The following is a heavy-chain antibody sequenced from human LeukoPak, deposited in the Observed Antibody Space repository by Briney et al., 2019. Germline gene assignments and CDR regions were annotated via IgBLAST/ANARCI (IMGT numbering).Heavy chain of an antibody. CDR3: ARESGWNDFWSGYYGWFDP. D-gene: IGHD3-3*01. J-gene: IGHJ5*02. CDR2: INSDGSST. Sequence: GGSLRLSCGASGFTFSSYWMHWVRQAPGKGLVWVSRINSDGSSTSYADSVKGRFTISRDNAKNTLYLQMNSLRAEDTAVYYCARESGWNDFWSGYYGWFDPWGQGTLVTVSS. CDR1: GFTFSSYW. V-gene: IGHV3-74*01.